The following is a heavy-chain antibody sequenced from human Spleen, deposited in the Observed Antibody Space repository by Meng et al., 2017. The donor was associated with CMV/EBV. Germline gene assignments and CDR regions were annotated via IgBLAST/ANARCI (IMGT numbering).Heavy chain of an antibody. CDR1: YTFTSYG. V-gene: IGHV1-18*01. Sequence: YTFTSYGISWVRQAPGKGLEWMGWISAYNGNTNYEQKLQGRGTMTTDTSTSTAYMELRSLRSDDTAVYYCARDSGSYFWSGYYKSDYWGQGTLVTVSS. J-gene: IGHJ4*02. D-gene: IGHD3-3*01. CDR2: ISAYNGNT. CDR3: ARDSGSYFWSGYYKSDY.